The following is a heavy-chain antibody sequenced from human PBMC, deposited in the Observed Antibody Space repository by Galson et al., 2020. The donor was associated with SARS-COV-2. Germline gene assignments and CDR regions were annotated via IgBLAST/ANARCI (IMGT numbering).Heavy chain of an antibody. CDR1: GTSISSGSYS. Sequence: SETLSLTCAVSGTSISSGSYSWNWIRQPPGKGLEWIGYISHSGGTYYNPSLKSRVTISGDRSKNQFSLRLSSVTAADTAVYYCARLHYGEHAPEAVDIGGPGKRVTVAS. J-gene: IGHJ3*02. CDR2: ISHSGGT. CDR3: ARLHYGEHAPEAVDI. D-gene: IGHD4-17*01. V-gene: IGHV4-30-2*01.